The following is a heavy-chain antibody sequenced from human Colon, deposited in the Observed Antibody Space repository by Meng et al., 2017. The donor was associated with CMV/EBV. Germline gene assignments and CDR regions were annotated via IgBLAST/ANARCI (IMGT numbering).Heavy chain of an antibody. V-gene: IGHV3-7*01. CDR3: ARDHTIFGVVEPSDY. CDR1: GFTFSNHW. CDR2: IKEDGSQT. Sequence: GESLKISCAASGFTFSNHWMNWVRQAPGKGLEWVANIKEDGSQTYYLDSVKGRFTISRDNAKNSLYLQMNSLRAEDTAVYYYARDHTIFGVVEPSDYWGQGTLVTVSS. J-gene: IGHJ4*02. D-gene: IGHD3-3*01.